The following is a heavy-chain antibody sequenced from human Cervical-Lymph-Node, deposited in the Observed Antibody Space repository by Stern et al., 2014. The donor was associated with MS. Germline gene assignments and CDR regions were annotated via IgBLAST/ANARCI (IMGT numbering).Heavy chain of an antibody. D-gene: IGHD4-11*01. CDR1: GYSFTDYY. J-gene: IGHJ4*02. CDR2: INPAAGAT. Sequence: QLVQSGTDVKKPGASAKVSCEASGYSFTDYYIHWVRQAPGQGLEWMGWINPAAGATPYAQNFEGRVTMTRDTSITTAYMELSRLSSDDTAVYYCARDLADYRYYFDSWGPGTLVTVSS. CDR3: ARDLADYRYYFDS. V-gene: IGHV1-2*02.